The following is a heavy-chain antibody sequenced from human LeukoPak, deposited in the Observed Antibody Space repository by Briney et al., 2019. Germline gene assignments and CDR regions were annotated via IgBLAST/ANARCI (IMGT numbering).Heavy chain of an antibody. D-gene: IGHD3-22*01. J-gene: IGHJ3*02. V-gene: IGHV1-18*01. CDR1: GYIFSTYG. Sequence: ASVKVFCKASGYIFSTYGINWVRQAPGQGLEWMGWVSPYNGDTKYGENFPGRVTMTTDTSTSTAYMELRNLIPDDTAVYYCARDPDYYDSVGYYHPNGRPFDTWGQGTMVIVSS. CDR3: ARDPDYYDSVGYYHPNGRPFDT. CDR2: VSPYNGDT.